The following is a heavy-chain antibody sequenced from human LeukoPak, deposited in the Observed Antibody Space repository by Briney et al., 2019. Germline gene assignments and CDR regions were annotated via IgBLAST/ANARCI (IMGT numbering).Heavy chain of an antibody. V-gene: IGHV1-8*02. CDR3: ARGRLLYGSGRKDV. J-gene: IGHJ6*02. CDR1: GYTFTSYD. Sequence: ASVKVPCKASGYTFTSYDINWVRQATGQGLEWMGWMNPNSGNTGYAQKFQGRVTMTRNTSISTAYMELSSLRSEDTAVYYCARGRLLYGSGRKDVWGQGTTVTVSS. CDR2: MNPNSGNT. D-gene: IGHD3-10*01.